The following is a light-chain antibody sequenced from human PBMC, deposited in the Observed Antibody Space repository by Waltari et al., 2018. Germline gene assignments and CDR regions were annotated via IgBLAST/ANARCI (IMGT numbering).Light chain of an antibody. CDR2: GAS. CDR3: QQYGNSPFT. J-gene: IGKJ3*01. Sequence: EIVLTQSPGTLSLSPGESVILSCRASQSVSSTYIAWYQQKPGQSPRLLIYGASNRATGIPDRFSGSGSETDFTLTISGLEPDDFAVYYCQQYGNSPFTFGPGTKVDNK. V-gene: IGKV3-20*01. CDR1: QSVSSTY.